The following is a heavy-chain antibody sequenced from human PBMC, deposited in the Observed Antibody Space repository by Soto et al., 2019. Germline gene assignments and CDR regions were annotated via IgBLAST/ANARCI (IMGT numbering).Heavy chain of an antibody. Sequence: GGSLRLSCAASGFTFSSYSMNWVRQAPGKGLEWVSYISRSSSYIYYADSVKGRFTISRDNAKNSLYLQMNSLRDEDTAVYYCARESAALNWFDPWGQGTLVTVSS. D-gene: IGHD2-2*01. CDR3: ARESAALNWFDP. CDR1: GFTFSSYS. V-gene: IGHV3-21*05. CDR2: ISRSSSYI. J-gene: IGHJ5*02.